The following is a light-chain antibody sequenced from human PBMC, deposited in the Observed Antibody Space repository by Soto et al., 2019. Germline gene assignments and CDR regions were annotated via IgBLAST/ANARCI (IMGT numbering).Light chain of an antibody. J-gene: IGLJ1*01. CDR2: EGS. CDR3: CSYAGSSYV. V-gene: IGLV2-23*01. Sequence: SALTQPASVSGSPGQSITISCTGTSSDVGSYNLVSWYQQHPGKAPKLMIYEGSKRPSGVSNRFSGSKSGNTASLTISGLQAEDEADYYCCSYAGSSYVFGTGTKLTFL. CDR1: SSDVGSYNL.